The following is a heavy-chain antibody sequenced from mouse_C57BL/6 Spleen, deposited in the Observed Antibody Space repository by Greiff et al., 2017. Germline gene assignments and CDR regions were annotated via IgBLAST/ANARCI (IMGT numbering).Heavy chain of an antibody. CDR2: IYWDDDK. J-gene: IGHJ4*01. Sequence: QVTLKESGPGILQSSQTLSLTCSFSGFSLSTSGMGVSWIRQPSGKGLEWLAHIYWDDDKRYNQSLKSRLPISKDTSRNQVFLKITSVDTADTATSYCARSKSAQSTFYTMDYWGQGTSVTVSS. D-gene: IGHD3-2*02. CDR1: GFSLSTSGMG. CDR3: ARSKSAQSTFYTMDY. V-gene: IGHV8-12*01.